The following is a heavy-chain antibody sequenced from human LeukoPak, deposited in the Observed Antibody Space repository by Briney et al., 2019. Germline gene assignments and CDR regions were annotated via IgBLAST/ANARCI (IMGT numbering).Heavy chain of an antibody. V-gene: IGHV6-1*01. CDR1: GDSVSNYTTA. CDR3: ARGYYCDS. CDR2: AYYRSKWYN. Sequence: SQTLSLTCAISGDSVSNYTTAWNWIRQSPSRGLEWLGRAYYRSKWYNEYAVSVKSRITIDPDTSKNQFSLQLSSVTPEDTAVYYCARGYYCDSWGQGTLVTVSS. J-gene: IGHJ4*02.